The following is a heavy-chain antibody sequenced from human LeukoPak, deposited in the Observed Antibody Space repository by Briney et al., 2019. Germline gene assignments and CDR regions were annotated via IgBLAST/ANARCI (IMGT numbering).Heavy chain of an antibody. CDR3: ARDRASGWYRGDYDY. D-gene: IGHD6-19*01. CDR1: GFTLDDYV. V-gene: IGHV3-20*04. J-gene: IGHJ4*02. CDR2: IGWSGSST. Sequence: GGSLRLSCAASGFTLDDYVMSWVRQAPGKGLEWVSGIGWSGSSTGYADSVKGRFTISIDNAKNSLYLQLNSLRAEDTAFYYCARDRASGWYRGDYDYWGQGTLVTVSS.